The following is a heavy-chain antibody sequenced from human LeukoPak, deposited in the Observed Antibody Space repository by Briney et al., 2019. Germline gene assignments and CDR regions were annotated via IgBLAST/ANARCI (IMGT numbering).Heavy chain of an antibody. V-gene: IGHV3-21*01. J-gene: IGHJ4*02. CDR2: ISSSSSYI. CDR1: GFTFSSHS. CDR3: ARVLDYDSSGYQHTHFDY. D-gene: IGHD3-22*01. Sequence: GGSLRLSCAASGFTFSSHSMNWVRQAPGKGLEWVSSISSSSSYIYYADSVKGRFTISRDNAKNSLYLQMNSLRAEDTAVYYCARVLDYDSSGYQHTHFDYWGQGTLVTVSS.